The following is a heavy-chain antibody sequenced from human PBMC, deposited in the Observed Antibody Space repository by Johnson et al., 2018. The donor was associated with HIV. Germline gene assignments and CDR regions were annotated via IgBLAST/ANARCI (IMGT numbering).Heavy chain of an antibody. CDR1: GFTFSTYG. CDR2: IWYDGSKN. CDR3: AKVLSPRPWGDDAFDI. V-gene: IGHV3-33*06. Sequence: QVQLVESGGGLVQPESSLRLSCAASGFTFSTYGMHWVRQAPGKGLEWVAVIWYDGSKNYYVESVQRRFTISRDNSKNMLYLQMNSLRAEDTAVYYCAKVLSPRPWGDDAFDIWGQGTMVTVSS. D-gene: IGHD7-27*01. J-gene: IGHJ3*02.